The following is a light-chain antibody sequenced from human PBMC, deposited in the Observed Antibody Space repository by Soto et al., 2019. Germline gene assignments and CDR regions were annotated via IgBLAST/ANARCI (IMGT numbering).Light chain of an antibody. CDR1: RGSIASNY. CDR3: QSYDSSIWV. J-gene: IGLJ3*02. Sequence: NFMLTHPHSVSESPGKTVTISCTRSRGSIASNYVQWYQQRPGSAPTTVIYEDNQRPSGVPDRFSGSIDSSSNSASLTISGLKTEDEADYYCQSYDSSIWVFGGGTKLTVL. V-gene: IGLV6-57*03. CDR2: EDN.